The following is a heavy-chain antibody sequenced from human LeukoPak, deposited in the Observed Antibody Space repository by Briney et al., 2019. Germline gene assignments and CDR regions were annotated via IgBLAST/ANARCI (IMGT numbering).Heavy chain of an antibody. CDR3: ARLELDLYYYYYMDV. CDR2: ISAYNGNT. J-gene: IGHJ6*03. Sequence: GASVKVSCKASGYTFTSYGISWVRQAPGQGLEWMGWISAYNGNTNYAQKLQGRVTMTTDTSTSTAYMELRSLRSDDTAVYYCARLELDLYYYYYMDVWGKGTTVTASS. CDR1: GYTFTSYG. D-gene: IGHD1-1*01. V-gene: IGHV1-18*01.